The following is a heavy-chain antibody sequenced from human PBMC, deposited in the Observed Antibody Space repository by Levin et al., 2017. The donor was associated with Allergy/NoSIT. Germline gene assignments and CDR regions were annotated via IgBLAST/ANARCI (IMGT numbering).Heavy chain of an antibody. CDR1: GFTFSSYS. D-gene: IGHD3-9*01. Sequence: GGSLRLSCAASGFTFSSYSMNWVRQAPGKGLEWVSSISSSSSYIYYADSVKGRFTISRDNAKNSLYLQMNSLRAEDTAVYYCARNVPRRDILTGYWTDYYYGMDVWGQGTTVTVSS. V-gene: IGHV3-21*01. CDR3: ARNVPRRDILTGYWTDYYYGMDV. CDR2: ISSSSSYI. J-gene: IGHJ6*02.